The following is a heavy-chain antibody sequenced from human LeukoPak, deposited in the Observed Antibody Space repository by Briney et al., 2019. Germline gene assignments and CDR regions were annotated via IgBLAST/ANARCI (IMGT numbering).Heavy chain of an antibody. Sequence: SPTLSLTCTVAGGSISSGSYYWSWIRQPAGKELEWIGRIYTSGSTNYNPSLKSRVTISVDTSKNQFSLKLSSVTAADTAVYYCARDSSIAAAGFDYWGQGTLVTVSS. CDR3: ARDSSIAAAGFDY. D-gene: IGHD6-13*01. CDR1: GGSISSGSYY. J-gene: IGHJ4*02. V-gene: IGHV4-61*02. CDR2: IYTSGST.